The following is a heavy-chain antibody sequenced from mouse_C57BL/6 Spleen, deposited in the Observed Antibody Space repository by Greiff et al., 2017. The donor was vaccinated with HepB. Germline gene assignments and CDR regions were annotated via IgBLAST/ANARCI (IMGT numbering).Heavy chain of an antibody. Sequence: VKLMESGPGLVAPSQSLSITCTVSGFSLTSYGVHWVRQPPGKGLEWLVVIWSDGSTTYNSALKSRLSISKDNSKSQVFLKMNSLQTDDTAMYYCARSDSNYFSWFAYWGQGTLVTVSA. D-gene: IGHD2-5*01. V-gene: IGHV2-6*03. J-gene: IGHJ3*01. CDR2: IWSDGST. CDR1: GFSLTSYG. CDR3: ARSDSNYFSWFAY.